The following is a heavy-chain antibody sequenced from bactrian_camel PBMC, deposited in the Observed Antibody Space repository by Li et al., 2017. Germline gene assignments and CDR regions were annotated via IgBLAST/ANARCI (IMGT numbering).Heavy chain of an antibody. Sequence: HVQLVESGGGLVQPGGSLRLSCSVTTWSFSRYWMYWVRQAPGKGLEWVSTIGTDGSKALYADSVKGRFTISHSKSANTMYLQMNNLKHEDTAVYICAADEYCLGGAWFQDWWHYWGRGTQ. J-gene: IGHJ4*01. CDR1: TWSFSRYW. V-gene: IGHV3S6*01. CDR3: AADEYCLGGAWFQDWWHY. CDR2: IGTDGSKA. D-gene: IGHD7*01.